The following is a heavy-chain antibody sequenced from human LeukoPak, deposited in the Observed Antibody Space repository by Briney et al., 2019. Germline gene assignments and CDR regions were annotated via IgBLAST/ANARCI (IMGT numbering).Heavy chain of an antibody. Sequence: PGGSLRLSCAASGFTFSSYDMHWVRQATGKGLEWVSAIGTAGDTYYPGSVKGRFTISRENAKNSLCLQMNSLRAGDTAVYYCARGNHYYYMDVWGKGTTVTVSS. CDR3: ARGNHYYYMDV. V-gene: IGHV3-13*01. CDR1: GFTFSSYD. J-gene: IGHJ6*03. CDR2: IGTAGDT.